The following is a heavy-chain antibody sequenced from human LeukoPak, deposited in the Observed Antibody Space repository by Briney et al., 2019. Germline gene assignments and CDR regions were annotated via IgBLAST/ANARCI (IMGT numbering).Heavy chain of an antibody. D-gene: IGHD4-17*01. CDR2: ISRSSSYI. Sequence: GRSLRLSCAASGFAFSNYSISWVRQAPGKGLEWVSSISRSSSYIYYGDSVKGRFTISRDNAKNSVYLQMNSLRAEDTAVYHCARDAFNGDYVGYYDPWGQGTLVTVSS. CDR1: GFAFSNYS. V-gene: IGHV3-21*06. CDR3: ARDAFNGDYVGYYDP. J-gene: IGHJ5*02.